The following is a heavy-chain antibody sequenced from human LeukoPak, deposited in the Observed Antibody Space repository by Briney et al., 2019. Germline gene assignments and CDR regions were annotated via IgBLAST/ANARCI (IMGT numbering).Heavy chain of an antibody. J-gene: IGHJ4*02. Sequence: SETLSLTCTVSGGSISSSTYYWDWIRQPPGKGLEWIGYIYYSGSTNYNPSLKSRVTISVDTSKNQFSLKLRSVTAADTAVYYCARSPYYYDSSGYYSFDYWGQGTLVTVSS. CDR3: ARSPYYYDSSGYYSFDY. CDR2: IYYSGST. CDR1: GGSISSSTYY. V-gene: IGHV4-61*05. D-gene: IGHD3-22*01.